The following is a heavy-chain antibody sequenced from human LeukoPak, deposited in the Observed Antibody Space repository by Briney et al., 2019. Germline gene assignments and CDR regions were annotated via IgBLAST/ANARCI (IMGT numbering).Heavy chain of an antibody. CDR2: ISGAGSPK. J-gene: IGHJ6*02. Sequence: GGSLRLSCAASGFTFRDYYMNWIRQAPGKGLEWISYISGAGSPKNYADSVKGRFTVSRDNAKNSMYLQINSLRVEDTAVYYCARAGDMDVWGQGATVTVSS. CDR3: ARAGDMDV. V-gene: IGHV3-11*01. CDR1: GFTFRDYY.